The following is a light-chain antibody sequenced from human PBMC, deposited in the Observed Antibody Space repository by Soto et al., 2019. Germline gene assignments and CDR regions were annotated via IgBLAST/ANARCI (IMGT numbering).Light chain of an antibody. V-gene: IGLV2-11*01. J-gene: IGLJ1*01. CDR1: SSYVGGYNY. CDR3: CSYAGSYTYV. Sequence: QSVLTQPRSVSGSPGQSVTISCTGTSSYVGGYNYVSWYQQLPGKAPKLMIYDVSKRPSGVPDRFSGSKSGNTASLTISGLQAEDEADYYCCSYAGSYTYVFGTGTKVTVL. CDR2: DVS.